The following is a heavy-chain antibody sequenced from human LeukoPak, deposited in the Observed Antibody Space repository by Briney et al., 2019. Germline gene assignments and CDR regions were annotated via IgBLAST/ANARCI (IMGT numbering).Heavy chain of an antibody. Sequence: GGSLRLSCAASGFTFSSYAMSWVRQAPGKGLEWVSTIGDNGDSTYYADSVKGRFTISRDNAKNSLYLQMNSLRAEDTAVYYCARDGIVATIAYWGQGTLVTVSS. CDR2: IGDNGDST. J-gene: IGHJ4*02. CDR3: ARDGIVATIAY. CDR1: GFTFSSYA. D-gene: IGHD5-12*01. V-gene: IGHV3-23*01.